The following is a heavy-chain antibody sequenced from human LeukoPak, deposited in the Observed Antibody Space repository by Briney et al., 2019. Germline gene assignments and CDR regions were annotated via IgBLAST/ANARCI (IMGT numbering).Heavy chain of an antibody. V-gene: IGHV3-53*01. CDR2: IYSGGST. CDR1: GFTFNNYA. D-gene: IGHD5-12*01. Sequence: GGSLRLSCAASGFTFNNYAMSWVRQAPGKGLEWVSVIYSGGSTYYADSVKGRFTISRDNSKNTLYLQMNSLRAEDTAVYYCAREGPYSGYDPWGQGTLVTVSS. CDR3: AREGPYSGYDP. J-gene: IGHJ5*02.